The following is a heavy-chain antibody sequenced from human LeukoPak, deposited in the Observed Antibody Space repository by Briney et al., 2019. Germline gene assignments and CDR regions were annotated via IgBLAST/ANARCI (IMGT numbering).Heavy chain of an antibody. D-gene: IGHD1-26*01. V-gene: IGHV3-23*01. CDR1: GFIFSTYA. Sequence: GGSLRLSCATSGFIFSTYAMIWVRQAPGKGLEWVSDISGNGGSAYYADSVKGRFTISRDDSKNTLYLQMNSLRADDTAIYYCAKGWAGSYREGVDYWGQGTLVTVSS. CDR3: AKGWAGSYREGVDY. J-gene: IGHJ4*02. CDR2: ISGNGGSA.